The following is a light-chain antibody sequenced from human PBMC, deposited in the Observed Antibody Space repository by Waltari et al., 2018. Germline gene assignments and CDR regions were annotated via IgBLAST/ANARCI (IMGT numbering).Light chain of an antibody. CDR1: TGAVTSGSY. V-gene: IGLV7-43*01. Sequence: QAVVTQEPSLTVSPGGTVTLTCGSSTGAVTSGSYPNWFQQKPGQPPRPWIYSTSNKHSSNPARFSGSFLGAQAALTLSLVQPDEEAEYYCRLYYGAALWVFGGGTKVTVL. CDR2: STS. CDR3: RLYYGAALWV. J-gene: IGLJ3*02.